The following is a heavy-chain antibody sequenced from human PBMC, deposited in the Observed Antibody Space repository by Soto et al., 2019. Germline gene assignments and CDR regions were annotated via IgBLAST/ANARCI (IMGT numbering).Heavy chain of an antibody. D-gene: IGHD2-2*02. CDR2: ISGSGGST. CDR1: GFTFSSYA. J-gene: IGHJ4*02. Sequence: EVQLLESGGGLVQPGGSLRLSCAASGFTFSSYAMSWVRQAPGKGLEWVSAISGSGGSTYYADSVKGRFTISRDNSKNTLYLQMNSLRAEDTAVYYCAKDRFQIPAAIFGAVGYWGQGTLVTVSS. CDR3: AKDRFQIPAAIFGAVGY. V-gene: IGHV3-23*01.